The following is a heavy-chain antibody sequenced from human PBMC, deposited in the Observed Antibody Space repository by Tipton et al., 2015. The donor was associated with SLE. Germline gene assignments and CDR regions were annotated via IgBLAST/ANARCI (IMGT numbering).Heavy chain of an antibody. Sequence: QLVQSGVEVKKPGASVKVSCKASGYTFIHKGISWVRQVPGQGLEFMGWISVYNGYTNYAQKFQGRVTLTTDTSTSTAYMELRSLRSDDTAVYYCARVVVGAFDYWGQGTLVTVSS. J-gene: IGHJ4*02. CDR2: ISVYNGYT. D-gene: IGHD2-15*01. CDR3: ARVVVGAFDY. CDR1: GYTFIHKG. V-gene: IGHV1-18*01.